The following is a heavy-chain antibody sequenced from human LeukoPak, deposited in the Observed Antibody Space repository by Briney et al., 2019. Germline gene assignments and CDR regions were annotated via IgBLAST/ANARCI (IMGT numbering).Heavy chain of an antibody. CDR3: TSPAAAGTWSFDY. V-gene: IGHV5-51*01. CDR2: IYPGDSDT. J-gene: IGHJ4*02. CDR1: GYSFSSYW. Sequence: GESLKISCNCSGYSFSSYWICWVRQMPGKGLEWMGIIYPGDSDTKYSPSFQRQVTISADKSISTAYLQWSSLKASDTAMYSCTSPAAAGTWSFDYWGQGTLVTVSS. D-gene: IGHD6-13*01.